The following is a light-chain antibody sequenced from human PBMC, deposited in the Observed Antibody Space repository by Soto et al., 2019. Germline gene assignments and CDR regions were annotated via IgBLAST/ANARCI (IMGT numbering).Light chain of an antibody. J-gene: IGLJ3*02. CDR2: SSN. CDR3: GTWDDSLKSYM. Sequence: QSVLTQPPSASGTHGQSVTISCSGNSSNIGNNPVNWYQQLPGTAPKLLIYSSNQRHSGVPYRISGSKSGASASLAITGLQSDDEADYYCGTWDDSLKSYMFGGGTKLTVL. V-gene: IGLV1-44*01. CDR1: SSNIGNNP.